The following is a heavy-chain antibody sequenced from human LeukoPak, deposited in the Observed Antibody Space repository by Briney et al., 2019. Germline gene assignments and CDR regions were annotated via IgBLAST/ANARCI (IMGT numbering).Heavy chain of an antibody. Sequence: GGSLRLSCAASGFTFSTYWMSWVRQAPGKGLEWVANIKQDGSDKFYVDSVKGRFTIARDNAKNSLYLQMSSLRAEDTAIYYCARVLPVASRDYWGQGTLVTVSS. CDR1: GFTFSTYW. D-gene: IGHD2-2*01. CDR3: ARVLPVASRDY. J-gene: IGHJ4*02. CDR2: IKQDGSDK. V-gene: IGHV3-7*01.